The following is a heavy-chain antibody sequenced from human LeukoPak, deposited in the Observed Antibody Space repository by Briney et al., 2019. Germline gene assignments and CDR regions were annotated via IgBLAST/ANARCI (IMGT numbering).Heavy chain of an antibody. CDR1: GDSISSNYW. CDR3: ARGGGSGWYSSENWFDP. J-gene: IGHJ5*02. V-gene: IGHV4-4*02. CDR2: IHHSGST. Sequence: SGTLSLTCAVSGDSISSNYWWTWVRQPPGKGLEWIGEIHHSGSTNYSPSLKSRVTISVDTSKNQFSLKLSSVTAADTAVYYCARGGGSGWYSSENWFDPWGQGTLVTVSS. D-gene: IGHD6-19*01.